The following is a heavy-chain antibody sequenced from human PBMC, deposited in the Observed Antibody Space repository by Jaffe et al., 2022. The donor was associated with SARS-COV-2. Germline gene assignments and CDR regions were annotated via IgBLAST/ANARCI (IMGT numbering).Heavy chain of an antibody. Sequence: EVQLVESGGGLVQPGGSLRLSCAASGFTFSGCWMSWVRQTPGKGLEWVANIKEDGSEESYVDSVKGRFTISRDNAKNSLYLQMNSLRAEDTAVYYCAKSPHDTKYNWFGPWGRGTQVTVSS. CDR1: GFTFSGCW. V-gene: IGHV3-7*01. CDR2: IKEDGSEE. J-gene: IGHJ5*02. CDR3: AKSPHDTKYNWFGP.